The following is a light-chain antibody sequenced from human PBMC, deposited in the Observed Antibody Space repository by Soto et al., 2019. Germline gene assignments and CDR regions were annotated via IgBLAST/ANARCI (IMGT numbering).Light chain of an antibody. CDR3: QQRSNSVT. Sequence: EIVMTQSPATLSVSPWERATLSCMASQIVSINLAFYQQKPVQAPRLLIYDASNRATCIPARFSGSGSGTDFTLTISSLEPEDFAVYYCQQRSNSVTFGQGTRLE. V-gene: IGKV3-11*01. CDR2: DAS. CDR1: QIVSIN. J-gene: IGKJ5*01.